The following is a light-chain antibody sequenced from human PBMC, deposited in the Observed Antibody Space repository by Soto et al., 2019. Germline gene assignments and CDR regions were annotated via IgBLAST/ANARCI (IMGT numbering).Light chain of an antibody. CDR3: QQTYSTWT. V-gene: IGKV1-39*01. Sequence: DIQMTQSPSSLSPRVGDRVTITFRASQSIGNFLNWYQQRPGKAPELLIYAASNLQSGVPSRFSGSGSGTAFTLTISSLRPADFATYYCQQTYSTWTFGQGTKVDIK. CDR1: QSIGNF. J-gene: IGKJ1*01. CDR2: AAS.